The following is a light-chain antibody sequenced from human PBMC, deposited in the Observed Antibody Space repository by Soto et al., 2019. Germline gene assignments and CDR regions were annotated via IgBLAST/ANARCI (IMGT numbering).Light chain of an antibody. CDR2: QTS. CDR1: QNIDYY. Sequence: EIVLTQSPATLSLSPGESATLSCRASQNIDYYLHWYQQKPGQSPRLLIYQTSIRAAGIPARFSASGSGTDFTLTISDVQPEDFALYYCHQRQSWPRTFGQGTKVDIK. CDR3: HQRQSWPRT. J-gene: IGKJ1*01. V-gene: IGKV3-11*01.